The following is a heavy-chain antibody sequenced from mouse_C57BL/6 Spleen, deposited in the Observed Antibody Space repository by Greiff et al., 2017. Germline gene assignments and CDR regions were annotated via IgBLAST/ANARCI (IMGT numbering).Heavy chain of an antibody. Sequence: QVQLKESGPGLVQPSQSLSITCTVSGFSLTSYGVHWVRQSPGKGLEWLGVIWSGGSTDYNAAFISRLSISKDNSKSQVFFKMNSLQADDTAIYYCARVPLYYSNYEWAMDYWGQGTSVTVSS. J-gene: IGHJ4*01. V-gene: IGHV2-2*01. D-gene: IGHD2-5*01. CDR1: GFSLTSYG. CDR2: IWSGGST. CDR3: ARVPLYYSNYEWAMDY.